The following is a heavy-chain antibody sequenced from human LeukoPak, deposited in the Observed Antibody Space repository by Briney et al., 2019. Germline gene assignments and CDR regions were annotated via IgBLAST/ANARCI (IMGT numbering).Heavy chain of an antibody. CDR1: GFTFSSYE. J-gene: IGHJ6*04. CDR2: ISSSGNTI. D-gene: IGHD3-10*02. Sequence: PGGSLRLSCAASGFTFSSYEMNWVRQAPGKGLEWVSYISSSGNTIYYADPVKGRFTISRDNAKNSLYLQMNSLRAEDTAVYYCAELGITMIGGVWGKGTTVTISS. V-gene: IGHV3-48*03. CDR3: AELGITMIGGV.